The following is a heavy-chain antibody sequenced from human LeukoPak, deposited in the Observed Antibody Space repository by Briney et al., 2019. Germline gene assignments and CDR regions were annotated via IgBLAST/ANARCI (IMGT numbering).Heavy chain of an antibody. J-gene: IGHJ4*02. CDR2: FGGISGSGGST. V-gene: IGHV3-23*01. CDR1: GFIFSSFG. CDR3: ARKKWGNYYFDY. Sequence: GGSLRLSCAASGFIFSSFGMSWVRQAPGKGLEWFSAFGGISGSGGSTYYADSVKGRFTISRDNSKNTLYLQMNSLRAEDTAIYYCARKKWGNYYFDYWGQGTLVTVSS. D-gene: IGHD3-16*01.